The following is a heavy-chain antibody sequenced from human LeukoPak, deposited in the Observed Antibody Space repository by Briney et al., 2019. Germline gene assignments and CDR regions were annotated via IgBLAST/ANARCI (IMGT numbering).Heavy chain of an antibody. V-gene: IGHV1-24*01. CDR3: ATIGASNSGGYLDRLAAHSYYFDY. D-gene: IGHD1-26*01. Sequence: ASVKVSCKVSGYTLTELSMHWVRQAPGKGLEWMGGFDPEDGETIYAQKFQGRVTMTEDTSTDTAYMELSSLRSEDTAVYYCATIGASNSGGYLDRLAAHSYYFDYWGQGTLVTVSS. J-gene: IGHJ4*02. CDR2: FDPEDGET. CDR1: GYTLTELS.